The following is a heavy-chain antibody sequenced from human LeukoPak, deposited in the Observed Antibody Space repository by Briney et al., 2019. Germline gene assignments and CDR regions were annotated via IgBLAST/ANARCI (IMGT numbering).Heavy chain of an antibody. CDR2: IYSAGST. V-gene: IGHV4-59*01. D-gene: IGHD1-1*01. CDR3: ARGGTTTWRIGYYFDY. J-gene: IGHJ4*02. CDR1: GGSINSYY. Sequence: SEPLSLTCTVSGGSINSYYWNWIRQSPGQGLEWIGFIYSAGSTNYNPSLKSRVAISVDTPQNQFSLKLYSVTAADTAVYYCARGGTTTWRIGYYFDYWGQGALVTVSS.